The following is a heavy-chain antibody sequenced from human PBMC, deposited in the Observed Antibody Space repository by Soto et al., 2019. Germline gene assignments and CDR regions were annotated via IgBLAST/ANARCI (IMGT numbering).Heavy chain of an antibody. Sequence: QVQLVQSGAEVKKPGSSVKVSCKASGGTFSSYAISWVRQAPGQGLEWMGGIIPIFGTPNYAQKFQGRVTSTAGESTSTGYMEMSSLRSEDTAVSYGARALDWRSSGYYDYWGQGTLVTVSS. V-gene: IGHV1-69*12. J-gene: IGHJ4*02. CDR3: ARALDWRSSGYYDY. D-gene: IGHD3-22*01. CDR2: IIPIFGTP. CDR1: GGTFSSYA.